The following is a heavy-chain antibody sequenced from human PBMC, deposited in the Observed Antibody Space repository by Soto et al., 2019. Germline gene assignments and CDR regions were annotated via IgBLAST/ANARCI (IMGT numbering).Heavy chain of an antibody. CDR2: ISHDGSKK. CDR3: AGGVVICVDY. D-gene: IGHD2-21*01. J-gene: IGHJ4*02. V-gene: IGHV3-30-3*01. Sequence: QVQLVESGGGVVQPGRSLRLSCAASGFTFSSNAMHWVRQAPGKGLEWVAVISHDGSKKYYADSVKGRFTISRDNSKNTMYLQMNRLRAEDTGVYYCAGGVVICVDYWGQGTLVTVSS. CDR1: GFTFSSNA.